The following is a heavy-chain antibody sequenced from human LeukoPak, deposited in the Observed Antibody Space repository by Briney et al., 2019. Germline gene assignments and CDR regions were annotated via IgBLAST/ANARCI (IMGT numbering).Heavy chain of an antibody. CDR3: AKDWSLGYGCLDY. V-gene: IGHV3-66*01. J-gene: IGHJ4*02. CDR2: IYSGGST. CDR1: GFTVSSNY. D-gene: IGHD5-12*01. Sequence: PGGSLRLSCAASGFTVSSNYMSWVRQAPGKGLEWVSVIYSGGSTYYADSVKGRFTISRDNSKDTLYLLLNSLRAEDTAVYYCAKDWSLGYGCLDYWGQGTLVTVSS.